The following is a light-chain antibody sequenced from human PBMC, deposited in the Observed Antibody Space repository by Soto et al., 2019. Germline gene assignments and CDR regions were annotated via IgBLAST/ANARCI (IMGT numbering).Light chain of an antibody. CDR2: EVS. CDR3: SSYTITSTVV. CDR1: SSDVGGYNY. Sequence: QSVLTQPASVSGSPGQSITISCTGTSSDVGGYNYVSWYQQHPGKAPKLILCEVSSRPSGVSNRFSGSKSGITASLTISGLQAGDEADYYCSSYTITSTVVFGGGTKVTVL. V-gene: IGLV2-14*01. J-gene: IGLJ2*01.